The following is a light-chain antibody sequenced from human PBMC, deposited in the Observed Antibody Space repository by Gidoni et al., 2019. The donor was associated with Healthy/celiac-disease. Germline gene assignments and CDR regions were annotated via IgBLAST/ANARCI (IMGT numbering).Light chain of an antibody. CDR2: WAS. J-gene: IGKJ1*01. Sequence: GSLGERATINCKSSQSVLYSSNNKNYLAWYQQKPGQPPKLLIYWASTRESRVPDRFSGSGSGTDFTLTISSLQAEDVAVYYCQQYYSTPTFGQGTKVEIK. CDR3: QQYYSTPT. CDR1: QSVLYSSNNKNY. V-gene: IGKV4-1*01.